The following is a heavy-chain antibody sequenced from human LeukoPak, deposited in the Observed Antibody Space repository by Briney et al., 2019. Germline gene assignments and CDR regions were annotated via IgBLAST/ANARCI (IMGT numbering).Heavy chain of an antibody. D-gene: IGHD6-6*01. CDR1: GYTFTSYY. V-gene: IGHV1-46*01. CDR2: INPNGGNT. CDR3: ASLSVPYYYYGMDV. Sequence: ASVKVSCKASGYTFTSYYMHWVRQAPGQGLEWMGIINPNGGNTSYAQKFQGRVTMTRDTSASTVYMELSSLRSEDTAVYYCASLSVPYYYYGMDVWGQGTTVTVSS. J-gene: IGHJ6*02.